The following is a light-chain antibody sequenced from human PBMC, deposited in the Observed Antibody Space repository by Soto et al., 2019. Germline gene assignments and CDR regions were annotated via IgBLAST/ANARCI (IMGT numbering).Light chain of an antibody. CDR1: TGAVTSGHY. Sequence: QAVVTQEPSLTVSPGGTVTLTCGSSTGAVTSGHYPDWFQQKPGQAPRTLIYDTSNKHSWTPARFSGSLLGGKAALTLSGAQPEDEAEYYCLRSHGGAWVVGGGSTLTVL. CDR3: LRSHGGAWV. J-gene: IGLJ3*02. CDR2: DTS. V-gene: IGLV7-46*01.